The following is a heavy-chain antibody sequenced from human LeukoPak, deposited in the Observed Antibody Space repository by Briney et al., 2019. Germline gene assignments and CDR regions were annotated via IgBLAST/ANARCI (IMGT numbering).Heavy chain of an antibody. CDR1: GFTFSSYG. J-gene: IGHJ1*01. D-gene: IGHD3-22*01. CDR3: AKEDVVVITIRYFQH. Sequence: HSGGSLRLSCAASGFTFSSYGMHWVRQAPGKGLEWVAVISYDGSNKYYADSVKGRFTISRDNSKNTLYLQMNSLRTEDTATYYCAKEDVVVITIRYFQHWGQGTLVTVSS. V-gene: IGHV3-30*18. CDR2: ISYDGSNK.